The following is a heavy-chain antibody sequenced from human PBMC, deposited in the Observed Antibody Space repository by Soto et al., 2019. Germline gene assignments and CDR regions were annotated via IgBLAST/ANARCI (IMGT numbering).Heavy chain of an antibody. Sequence: VGSLRLSCVTSGFTFGRNTMNWVRQAPGKGLEWVASITSSGSYVYYADSVKGRFSASRDNAKNSLSLQMDSLRPDDTAIYFCVKDEGIEAMDVWGQGTTVTFSS. D-gene: IGHD3-3*02. CDR3: VKDEGIEAMDV. V-gene: IGHV3-21*01. CDR1: GFTFGRNT. J-gene: IGHJ6*02. CDR2: ITSSGSYV.